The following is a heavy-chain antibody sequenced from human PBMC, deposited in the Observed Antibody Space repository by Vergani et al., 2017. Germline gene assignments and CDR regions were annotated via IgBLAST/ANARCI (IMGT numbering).Heavy chain of an antibody. Sequence: EVQLLESGGGLVQPGGSLRLSCAASGFTFSSYAMSWVRQAPGKGLEWVSAISGSGGSTYYADSVKGRFTISRDNSKNTLYLQMNSLRAEDTAVYYCANSRYYDFWSGYLDCWGQGTLVTVSS. CDR2: ISGSGGST. CDR1: GFTFSSYA. D-gene: IGHD3-3*01. J-gene: IGHJ4*02. CDR3: ANSRYYDFWSGYLDC. V-gene: IGHV3-23*01.